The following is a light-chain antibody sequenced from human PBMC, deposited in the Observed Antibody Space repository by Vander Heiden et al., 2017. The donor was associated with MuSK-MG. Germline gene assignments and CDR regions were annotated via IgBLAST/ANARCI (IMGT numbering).Light chain of an antibody. CDR1: QRVSRY. V-gene: IGKV3-11*01. Sequence: EIVLTQSPATLSLSPRERATLSCRASQRVSRYVAWYQQKPGQAPRLLIYDASNRAAGIPARFSGSGAGTDFTLTISSLEPEDSAVYYCQQRSNWPRVTFGGGTRVEIK. J-gene: IGKJ4*01. CDR3: QQRSNWPRVT. CDR2: DAS.